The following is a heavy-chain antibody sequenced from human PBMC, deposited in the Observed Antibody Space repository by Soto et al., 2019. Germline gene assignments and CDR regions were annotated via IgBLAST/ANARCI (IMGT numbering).Heavy chain of an antibody. Sequence: SETLSLTCAVSGGSISSGGYSWSWIRQPPGKGLEWIGYIYHSGSTHYNPSLKSRVTISVDRSKKQFSLILSSVTAADTAVYYCARKVTAVIGWFDSWGQGILVTVSS. CDR3: ARKVTAVIGWFDS. CDR1: GGSISSGGYS. V-gene: IGHV4-30-2*01. CDR2: IYHSGST. D-gene: IGHD2-2*01. J-gene: IGHJ5*01.